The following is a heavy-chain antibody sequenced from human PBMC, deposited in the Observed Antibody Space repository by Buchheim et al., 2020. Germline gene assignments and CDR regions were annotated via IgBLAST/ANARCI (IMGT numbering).Heavy chain of an antibody. CDR2: IYYSGST. V-gene: IGHV4-39*01. CDR1: GGSISSRSYC. CDR3: ARLLANGYCSSTSCRDYYYYGMDV. J-gene: IGHJ6*02. D-gene: IGHD2-2*01. Sequence: QLQLQESGPGLVKPSETLSLTCAVSGGSISSRSYCWGWIRQPPGKGLEWIGTIYYSGSTYYNPSLKSRVTISVDTSKSQFSLKLSSVTAADTAVYYCARLLANGYCSSTSCRDYYYYGMDVWGQGTT.